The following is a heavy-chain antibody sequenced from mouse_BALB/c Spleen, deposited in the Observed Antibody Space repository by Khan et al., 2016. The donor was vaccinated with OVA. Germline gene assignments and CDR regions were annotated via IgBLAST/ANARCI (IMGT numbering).Heavy chain of an antibody. CDR2: ISSCSSP. CDR3: ARDYWFAY. V-gene: IGHV5-6-5*01. CDR1: GFTFTNYA. J-gene: IGHJ3*01. Sequence: EVQLVESGGGLVKPGGSLKLSCAASGFTFTNYAMSWVRQTPEKRLEWVASISSCSSPSYPDSVKGRFTISRDNARNILYLQLSSLRSEDTAMYYCARDYWFAYWGQGTLVTGSA.